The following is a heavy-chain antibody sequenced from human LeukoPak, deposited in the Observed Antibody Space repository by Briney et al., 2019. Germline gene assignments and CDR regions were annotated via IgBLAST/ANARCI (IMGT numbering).Heavy chain of an antibody. CDR1: GYTFTSYG. Sequence: ASVKVSCKASGYTFTSYGISWVRQAPGQGLEWMGWISAYNGNTNYAQKLQGRVTMTTDTSTSTAYMELRSLRSDDTAVYYCARVAITYYDSRGSDDAFDIWGQGTMVTVSS. D-gene: IGHD3-22*01. V-gene: IGHV1-18*01. J-gene: IGHJ3*02. CDR2: ISAYNGNT. CDR3: ARVAITYYDSRGSDDAFDI.